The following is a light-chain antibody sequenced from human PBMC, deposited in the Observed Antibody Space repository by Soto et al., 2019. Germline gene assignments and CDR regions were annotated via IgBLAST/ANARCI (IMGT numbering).Light chain of an antibody. CDR1: GSDVGGYNY. V-gene: IGLV2-14*01. CDR3: SSYTSAGTPLV. Sequence: QSVLTQPASVSGSPGQSLTISCTGTGSDVGGYNYVSWYQQHPGKAPKVMIYDVSNRPSGVSNRFSGSKSGNTASLTISGLQAEDEADYYCSSYTSAGTPLVFGGGTKVTVL. J-gene: IGLJ2*01. CDR2: DVS.